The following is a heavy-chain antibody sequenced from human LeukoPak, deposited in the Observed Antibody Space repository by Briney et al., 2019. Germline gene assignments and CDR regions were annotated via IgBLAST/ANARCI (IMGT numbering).Heavy chain of an antibody. J-gene: IGHJ5*02. D-gene: IGHD5-18*01. Sequence: SVKVSCKASGGTFSSYAISWVRQAPGQGLEWMGRIIPIFGTANYAQKFQGRVTITTDESASTAYMELSSLRSEDTAVYYCARDRWAARANVNWFDPWGQGTLVTVSS. CDR1: GGTFSSYA. V-gene: IGHV1-69*05. CDR3: ARDRWAARANVNWFDP. CDR2: IIPIFGTA.